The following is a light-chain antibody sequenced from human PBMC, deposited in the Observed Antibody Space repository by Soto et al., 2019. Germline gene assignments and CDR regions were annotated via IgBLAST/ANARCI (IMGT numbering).Light chain of an antibody. V-gene: IGKV2-30*01. CDR2: TVS. CDR1: QSLVYSDGDTY. J-gene: IGKJ4*01. CDR3: IQYTYWPLT. Sequence: DVVMTQSPLSLPVTLGQPASISCKSSQSLVYSDGDTYLSWFQQRPGQSPRRLIYTVSKRDSGIPEKFSGSGSGTDFTLKISRVEAEVVAVYYCIQYTYWPLTFGGGTKVEIK.